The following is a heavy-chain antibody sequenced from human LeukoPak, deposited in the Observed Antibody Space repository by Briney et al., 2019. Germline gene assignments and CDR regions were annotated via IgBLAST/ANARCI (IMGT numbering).Heavy chain of an antibody. CDR3: VKSYYDSTGYSGRFDP. V-gene: IGHV4-61*02. CDR1: GGSISSDRDY. D-gene: IGHD3-22*01. Sequence: SETLSLTYTVSGGSISSDRDYWNWIRQPAGKGLEWIGRIYTSGRIDYNPSLRSRLTMSLDTSRNQFSLKLSSVTAADKAVYYCVKSYYDSTGYSGRFDPWSQGTLVTVSS. J-gene: IGHJ5*02. CDR2: IYTSGRI.